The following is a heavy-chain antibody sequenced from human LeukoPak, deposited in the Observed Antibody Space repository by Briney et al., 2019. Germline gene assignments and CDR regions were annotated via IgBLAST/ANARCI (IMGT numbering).Heavy chain of an antibody. CDR2: IHPGDSDT. Sequence: GESLTISCKGSGYTFTSYWIGWVRQMPGKGLEYMGIIHPGDSDTRYSPSFQGQVTISVDRYSTTAYLQWSRLRASDTAMYYCATHPGGLQSGFDNWGQGTLVTVSS. V-gene: IGHV5-51*01. CDR3: ATHPGGLQSGFDN. D-gene: IGHD5-24*01. CDR1: GYTFTSYW. J-gene: IGHJ4*02.